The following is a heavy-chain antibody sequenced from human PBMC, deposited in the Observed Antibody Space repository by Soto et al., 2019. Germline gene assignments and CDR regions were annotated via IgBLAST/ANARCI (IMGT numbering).Heavy chain of an antibody. CDR3: ARGVVPAAFFYGMDV. J-gene: IGHJ6*02. Sequence: ASVKVSCKASGGTFSSYAISWVRRAPGQGLEWMGGIIPIFGTANYAQKFQGRVTITADKSTSTAYMELSSLRSEDTAVYYCARGVVPAAFFYGMDVWGQGTTVTVSS. CDR1: GGTFSSYA. V-gene: IGHV1-69*06. D-gene: IGHD2-2*01. CDR2: IIPIFGTA.